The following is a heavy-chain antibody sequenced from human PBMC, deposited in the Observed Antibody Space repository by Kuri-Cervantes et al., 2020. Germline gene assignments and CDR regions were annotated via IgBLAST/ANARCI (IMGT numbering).Heavy chain of an antibody. V-gene: IGHV4-4*02. CDR1: GGSVSSSNW. CDR2: IFHSGSA. D-gene: IGHD3-9*01. CDR3: ASLDILTGYFPFGL. J-gene: IGHJ5*02. Sequence: SETLSLTCAVSGGSVSSSNWWSWVRQPPGKGLEYIGEIFHSGSANYNPSLRGRVTISLDKSKNQFSLNLTSVTAADTAVYYCASLDILTGYFPFGLWGQGTLVTVSS.